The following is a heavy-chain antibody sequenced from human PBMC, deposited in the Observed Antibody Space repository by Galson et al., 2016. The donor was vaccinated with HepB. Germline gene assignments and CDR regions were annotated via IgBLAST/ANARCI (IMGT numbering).Heavy chain of an antibody. V-gene: IGHV4-31*03. J-gene: IGHJ4*02. CDR2: MHYSGST. CDR1: GGSISSGGYY. Sequence: TLSLSCTVSGGSISSGGYYWSWIRRHPGKGLEWIGYMHYSGSTYYNPHLKSRVILSVDTSTNQFSMKLTSVAAAATAVYYCARSGYSYALSFDYWGQGALVTVSS. D-gene: IGHD5-18*01. CDR3: ARSGYSYALSFDY.